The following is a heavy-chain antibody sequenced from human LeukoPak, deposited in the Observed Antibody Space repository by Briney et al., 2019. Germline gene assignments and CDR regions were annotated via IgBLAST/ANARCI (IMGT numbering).Heavy chain of an antibody. Sequence: GGSLRLSCAASGITVSNNYIAWVRQAPGKGLEWVSVIYPGGTTYYPDSVKGRFTFSRDNSKNTLYLQMTSLRAEDTAVYYCARSIQLDPWGAFDIWGQGTMVTVSS. CDR3: ARSIQLDPWGAFDI. D-gene: IGHD1-1*01. CDR1: GITVSNNY. V-gene: IGHV3-53*01. CDR2: IYPGGTT. J-gene: IGHJ3*02.